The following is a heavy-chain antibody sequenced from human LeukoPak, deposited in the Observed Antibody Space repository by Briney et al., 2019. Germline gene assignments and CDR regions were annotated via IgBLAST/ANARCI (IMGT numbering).Heavy chain of an antibody. CDR2: MNPNRGNT. CDR1: GYTFTSYD. V-gene: IGHV1-8*01. CDR3: ARDQIPGGWFDP. J-gene: IGHJ5*02. Sequence: ASVKVSCKASGYTFTSYDINWVRQATGQGLEWMGWMNPNRGNTGYAQKFQGRVTMTRNTSISTAYMELSSLRSEDTAVYYCARDQIPGGWFDPRGQGTLVTVSS.